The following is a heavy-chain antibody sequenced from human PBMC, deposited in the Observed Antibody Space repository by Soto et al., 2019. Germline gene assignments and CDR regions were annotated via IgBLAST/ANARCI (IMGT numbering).Heavy chain of an antibody. CDR3: ATDRYCSSTSCLFDAFDI. CDR1: GYTFTGYY. D-gene: IGHD2-2*01. J-gene: IGHJ3*02. Sequence: GASVKVSCKASGYTFTGYYMHWVRQAPGQGLEWMGWINPNSGETNYAQKFQGWVTMTKDTSTDTAYMELSSLRSEDTAVYYCATDRYCSSTSCLFDAFDIWGQGTMVTVSS. V-gene: IGHV1-2*04. CDR2: INPNSGET.